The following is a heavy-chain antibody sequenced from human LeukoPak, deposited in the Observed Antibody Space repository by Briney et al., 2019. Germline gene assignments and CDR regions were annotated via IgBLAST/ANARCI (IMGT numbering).Heavy chain of an antibody. J-gene: IGHJ4*02. CDR2: INHSGST. CDR3: ARGSPLYYDYVWGSYRQATKFDY. D-gene: IGHD3-16*02. Sequence: SETLSLTCTVSGGSISSGGYYWSWIRQPPGKGLEWIGEINHSGSTNYNPSLKSRVTISVDTSKNQFSLKLSSVTAADTAVYYCARGSPLYYDYVWGSYRQATKFDYWGQGTLVTVSS. V-gene: IGHV4-39*07. CDR1: GGSISSGGYY.